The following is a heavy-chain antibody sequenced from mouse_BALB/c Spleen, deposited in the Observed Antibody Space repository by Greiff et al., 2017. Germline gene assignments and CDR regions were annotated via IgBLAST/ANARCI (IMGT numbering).Heavy chain of an antibody. D-gene: IGHD6-1*01. CDR3: TRGGGPSFAY. CDR2: INPSNGGT. V-gene: IGHV1S81*02. Sequence: QVQLQQSGAELVKPGASVKLSCKASGYTFTSYYMYWVKQRPGQGLEWIGEINPSNGGTNFNEKFKSKATLTVDKSSSTAYMQLSSLTSEDSAVYYCTRGGGPSFAYWGQGTLVTVSA. CDR1: GYTFTSYY. J-gene: IGHJ3*01.